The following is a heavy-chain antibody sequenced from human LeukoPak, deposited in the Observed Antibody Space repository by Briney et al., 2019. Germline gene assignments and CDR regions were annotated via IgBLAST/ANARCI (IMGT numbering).Heavy chain of an antibody. CDR1: GYTFTSYG. D-gene: IGHD1-26*01. V-gene: IGHV1-69*04. CDR3: ARDGVSGSYEYDY. CDR2: IIPILGIA. J-gene: IGHJ4*02. Sequence: SVKVSCKASGYTFTSYGISWVRQAPGQGLEWMGRIIPILGIANYAQKFQGRVTITADKSTSTAYMELSSLRSEDTAVYYCARDGVSGSYEYDYWGQGTLVTVSS.